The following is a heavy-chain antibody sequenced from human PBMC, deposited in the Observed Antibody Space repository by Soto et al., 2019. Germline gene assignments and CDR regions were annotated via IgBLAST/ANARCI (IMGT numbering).Heavy chain of an antibody. CDR1: GFSLSTSGVG. D-gene: IGHD3-10*01. V-gene: IGHV2-5*02. J-gene: IGHJ6*02. CDR2: IYWDDYQ. Sequence: QITLKESGPTLVKPTQTLTLTCSFTGFSLSTSGVGVGWIRQPPGKALEWLALIYWDDYQRYSPSLKSRLTITKDTSKNQVVLTMTNMDPVDTATYFCAHTEATMIRAYGLDVWGQGTTVIVSS. CDR3: AHTEATMIRAYGLDV.